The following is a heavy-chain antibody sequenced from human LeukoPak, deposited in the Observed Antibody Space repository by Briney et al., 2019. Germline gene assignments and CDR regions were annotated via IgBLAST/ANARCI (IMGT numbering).Heavy chain of an antibody. V-gene: IGHV3-30*02. Sequence: GGSLRLSCAASGFTFSSYGMHWVRQAPGKGLEWVAFIRYDGSNKYYTDSVKGRFTISRDNSKNTLYLQINSLRAEDTAVYYCAKDADPPFSYGDYLDYWGQGTLVTVSS. CDR3: AKDADPPFSYGDYLDY. J-gene: IGHJ4*02. D-gene: IGHD4-17*01. CDR2: IRYDGSNK. CDR1: GFTFSSYG.